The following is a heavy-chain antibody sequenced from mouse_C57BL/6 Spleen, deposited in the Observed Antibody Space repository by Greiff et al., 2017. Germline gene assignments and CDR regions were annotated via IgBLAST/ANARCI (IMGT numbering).Heavy chain of an antibody. Sequence: VQLQQSGPELVKPGASVKISCKASGYTFTDYYMNWVKQSHGKSLEWIGDINPNNGGTSYNQKFKGKATLTVDKSSSTAYMELRSLTSEDSAGYYCARSYSFAYWGQGTLVTVSA. CDR2: INPNNGGT. CDR1: GYTFTDYY. V-gene: IGHV1-26*01. D-gene: IGHD2-12*01. CDR3: ARSYSFAY. J-gene: IGHJ3*01.